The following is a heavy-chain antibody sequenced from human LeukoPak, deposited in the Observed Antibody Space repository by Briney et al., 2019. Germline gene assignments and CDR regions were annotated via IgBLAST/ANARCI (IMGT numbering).Heavy chain of an antibody. CDR1: GYTFTSYY. J-gene: IGHJ4*02. CDR2: INPSGGST. Sequence: ASVKVSCKASGYTFTSYYMHWVRQAPGQGLEWMGIINPSGGSTSYAQKFQGRVTMTRDTSISTAYMELSSLRSEDTAVYYCARGHFLGKVPGIAVAGVDYWGQGTLVTVSS. CDR3: ARGHFLGKVPGIAVAGVDY. V-gene: IGHV1-46*01. D-gene: IGHD6-19*01.